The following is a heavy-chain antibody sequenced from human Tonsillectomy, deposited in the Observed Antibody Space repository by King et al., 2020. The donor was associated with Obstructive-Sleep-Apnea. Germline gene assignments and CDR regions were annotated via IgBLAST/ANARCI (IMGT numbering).Heavy chain of an antibody. CDR3: ARVGGGYNLDFYYGMDV. CDR2: ISAYNGNT. V-gene: IGHV1-18*01. Sequence: VQLVQSGAEVKKPGASVKVSCKASGYTFTNYGITWVRQAPGQGPEWMGWISAYNGNTKYAQKLQGRVTMTTDTSTSTAYMELRSLRSDDTAVYYCARVGGGYNLDFYYGMDVWGQGTTVTVSS. CDR1: GYTFTNYG. D-gene: IGHD5-24*01. J-gene: IGHJ6*02.